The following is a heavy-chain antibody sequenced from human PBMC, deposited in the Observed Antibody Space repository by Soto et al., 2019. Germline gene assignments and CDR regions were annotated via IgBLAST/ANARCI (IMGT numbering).Heavy chain of an antibody. J-gene: IGHJ4*02. Sequence: EVQLVESGGGLVQPGRSLRLSCAASGFTFDDYAMHWVRQAPGKGLEWVSGISWNSGSIGYADSVKGRFTISRDNAKNSLYLQMNSLRVEDTAVYYCARGPSSLTRFDYWGQGTLVTVSS. CDR2: ISWNSGSI. CDR1: GFTFDDYA. D-gene: IGHD2-2*01. V-gene: IGHV3-9*01. CDR3: ARGPSSLTRFDY.